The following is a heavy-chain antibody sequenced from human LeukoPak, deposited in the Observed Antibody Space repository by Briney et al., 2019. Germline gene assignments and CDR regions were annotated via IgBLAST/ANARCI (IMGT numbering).Heavy chain of an antibody. CDR1: GGSISSYY. J-gene: IGHJ4*02. D-gene: IGHD3-22*01. V-gene: IGHV4-59*01. CDR2: IYYSGST. Sequence: SETLSLTCTVSGGSISSYYWNWIRQPPGKGLEWIGYIYYSGSTNYNPSLKSRVTISVDTSKNQFSLKLSSVTAADTAVYYCARENDYYDSSGYYDYWGQGTLVTVSS. CDR3: ARENDYYDSSGYYDY.